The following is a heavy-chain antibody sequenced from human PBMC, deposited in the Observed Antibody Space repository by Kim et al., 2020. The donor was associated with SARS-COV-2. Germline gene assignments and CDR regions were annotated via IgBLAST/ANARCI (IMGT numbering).Heavy chain of an antibody. D-gene: IGHD2-21*01. J-gene: IGHJ4*02. V-gene: IGHV3-53*01. CDR3: TRGAYLYYFDY. Sequence: YADDVKGRFTNSRDNSKNTLYLQMNSLGAEDTAVYYCTRGAYLYYFDYWGQGTLVTVSS.